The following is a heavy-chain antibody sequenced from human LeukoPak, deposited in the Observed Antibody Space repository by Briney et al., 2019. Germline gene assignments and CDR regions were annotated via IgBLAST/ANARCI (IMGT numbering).Heavy chain of an antibody. CDR2: IKSKTDGGTT. Sequence: PGGSLRLSCAASGFTFSNAWMSWVRQAPGKGLEWVGRIKSKTDGGTTDYAAPVKGRFTISRDDSKNTLYLQMNSLKTEDTAVYYCTTKVRRRGVRGADYGMDVWGKGTTVTVSS. J-gene: IGHJ6*04. CDR3: TTKVRRRGVRGADYGMDV. CDR1: GFTFSNAW. V-gene: IGHV3-15*01. D-gene: IGHD3-10*01.